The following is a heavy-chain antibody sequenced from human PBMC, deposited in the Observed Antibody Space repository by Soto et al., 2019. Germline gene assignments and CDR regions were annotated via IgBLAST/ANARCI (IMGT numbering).Heavy chain of an antibody. D-gene: IGHD3-10*01. CDR3: AKGHYGSGASGVRGY. V-gene: IGHV3-23*01. Sequence: VELLESGGDLVQPGGSLRLSCAASGFTFDTFPMNWVRQAPGKGLGWVSGISDSGSNTYYADSVKGRFSISRDNSKKTLYLQMNSLRAEDTAVYFCAKGHYGSGASGVRGYWGQGTLVTVSS. CDR1: GFTFDTFP. J-gene: IGHJ4*02. CDR2: ISDSGSNT.